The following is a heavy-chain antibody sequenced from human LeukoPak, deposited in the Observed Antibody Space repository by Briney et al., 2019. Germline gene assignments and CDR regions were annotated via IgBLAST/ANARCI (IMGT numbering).Heavy chain of an antibody. CDR3: ARDNYGSGSHGD. CDR1: GFSFTSSW. J-gene: IGHJ4*02. V-gene: IGHV3-7*04. CDR2: IRQDGGET. Sequence: GALRLSCAASGFSFTSSWMTWVRQAPGKGLEWVGNIRQDGGETQFVDSLKGRFTISRDNAKNSLYLQINSLRVEDTAVYFCARDNYGSGSHGDWGQGTLVTVSS. D-gene: IGHD3-10*01.